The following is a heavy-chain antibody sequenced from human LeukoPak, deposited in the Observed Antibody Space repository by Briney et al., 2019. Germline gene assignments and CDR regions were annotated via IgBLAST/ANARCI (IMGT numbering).Heavy chain of an antibody. Sequence: SVKVSCKASGGTFSSYAISWVRQAPGQGLEWMGGIIPIFGTANYAQKFQGRVTITADESTSTAYMELSSLRSEDTAVYYCTRGGSAVTGYYYHMDVWGQGTTVTVSS. J-gene: IGHJ6*03. D-gene: IGHD5-18*01. V-gene: IGHV1-69*13. CDR3: TRGGSAVTGYYYHMDV. CDR1: GGTFSSYA. CDR2: IIPIFGTA.